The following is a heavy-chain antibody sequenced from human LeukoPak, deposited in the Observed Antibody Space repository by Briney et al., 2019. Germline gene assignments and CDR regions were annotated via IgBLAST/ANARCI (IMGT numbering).Heavy chain of an antibody. D-gene: IGHD6-19*01. CDR3: AAISSGWYEDY. V-gene: IGHV1-58*02. Sequence: ASVKVSCKASGFTFTSSAMQWVRQARGHHVEWIGWIVVGSGNTNYAQKFQERVTITRDMSTSTAYMELSSLRSEDTAVYYCAAISSGWYEDYWGQGTLVTVSS. CDR1: GFTFTSSA. J-gene: IGHJ4*02. CDR2: IVVGSGNT.